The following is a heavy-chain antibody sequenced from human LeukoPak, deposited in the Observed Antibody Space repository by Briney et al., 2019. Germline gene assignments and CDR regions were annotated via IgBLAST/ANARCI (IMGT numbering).Heavy chain of an antibody. CDR2: INPSGGST. CDR3: ARVQYDYVWGSSY. J-gene: IGHJ4*02. Sequence: GASVKVSCKASGHTSTRYYMHWARHATGQGLEWMGIINPSGGSTSYAQKCQGRVTMTRDTSTSTVHMELSSLRSEDTAVYYCARVQYDYVWGSSYWGQGTLVTVSS. V-gene: IGHV1-46*01. CDR1: GHTSTRYY. D-gene: IGHD3-16*01.